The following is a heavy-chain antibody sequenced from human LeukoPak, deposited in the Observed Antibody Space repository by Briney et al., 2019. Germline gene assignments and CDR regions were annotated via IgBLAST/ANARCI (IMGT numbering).Heavy chain of an antibody. CDR3: AKDAMAVAGNVNWFDP. Sequence: GESLRLSCAASGFTFSSYAMSWVRQAPGKGLEWVSAISGSGGSTYYADSVKGRFTISRDNSRDTLYLQMNSLRAEDTALYYCAKDAMAVAGNVNWFDPWGQGTLVTVSS. CDR1: GFTFSSYA. CDR2: ISGSGGST. J-gene: IGHJ5*02. V-gene: IGHV3-23*01. D-gene: IGHD6-19*01.